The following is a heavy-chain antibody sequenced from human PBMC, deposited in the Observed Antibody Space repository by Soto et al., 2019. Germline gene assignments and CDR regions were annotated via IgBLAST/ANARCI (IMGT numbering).Heavy chain of an antibody. CDR3: ANHGGFDI. CDR1: GFTFSTSG. CDR2: ISGSGDYT. Sequence: EVQLLESGGGLVQPGGSLRLSCAASGFTFSTSGMSWVRQAPGKGLEWVSSISGSGDYTNYADSVKGRFTISRDNSKNTVYLQINSLTAEDTAVYYCANHGGFDIWGQGTMVAVSS. D-gene: IGHD4-17*01. J-gene: IGHJ3*02. V-gene: IGHV3-23*01.